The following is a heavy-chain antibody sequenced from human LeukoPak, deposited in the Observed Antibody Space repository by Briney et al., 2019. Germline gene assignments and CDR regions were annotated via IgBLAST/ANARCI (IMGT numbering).Heavy chain of an antibody. CDR2: ISYDGSNK. CDR1: GFTFSSYG. Sequence: GGSLRLSCAASGFTFSSYGMHWVRQAPGKGLEGVGVISYDGSNKYYADSVKGRFTISRDNSKNTLYLQMNSLRAEDTAVYYCAKDRARSDFWSGYSTGMDVWGQGTTVTVSS. CDR3: AKDRARSDFWSGYSTGMDV. J-gene: IGHJ6*02. D-gene: IGHD3-3*01. V-gene: IGHV3-30*18.